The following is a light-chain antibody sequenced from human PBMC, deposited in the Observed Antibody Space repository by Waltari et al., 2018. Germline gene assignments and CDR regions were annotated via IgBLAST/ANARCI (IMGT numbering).Light chain of an antibody. CDR2: SAF. CDR3: QQSNNWPLT. J-gene: IGKJ5*01. V-gene: IGKV3-15*01. Sequence: EIVMTQSPATLSVSPGERATLSFRASQSISSNLAWYQQRPGQAPRLLIYSAFTRATGIPARFSGSGSGTEFTLTISSLQSEDFAVYYCQQSNNWPLTFGQGTRLEIK. CDR1: QSISSN.